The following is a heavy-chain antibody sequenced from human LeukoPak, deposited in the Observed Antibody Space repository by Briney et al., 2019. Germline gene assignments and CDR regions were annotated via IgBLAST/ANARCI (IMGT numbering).Heavy chain of an antibody. Sequence: SQTLSLTCTVSGGSISSGGYYWSWIRQPPGKGLEWIGNFYYSGSTYYNPSLKSRVIISIDTSKNQFSLRLSSLTAADTAVYYCARENDRYGRIDYWGQGTQVTVSS. D-gene: IGHD5-18*01. CDR1: GGSISSGGYY. CDR3: ARENDRYGRIDY. V-gene: IGHV4-39*07. J-gene: IGHJ4*02. CDR2: FYYSGST.